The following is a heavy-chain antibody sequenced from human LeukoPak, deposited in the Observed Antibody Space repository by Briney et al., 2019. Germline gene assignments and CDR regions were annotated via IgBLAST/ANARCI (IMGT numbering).Heavy chain of an antibody. J-gene: IGHJ5*02. Sequence: ASXKXXXXAFXXTFTDYYIHXVRQAPGQGLEWMGRINPNSGGTNYAQKFQGRVTLTRDTSITTAYMDLSRLTSDDTAVYYCARDRTSTNWFDPWGQGTLVTVSS. CDR2: INPNSGGT. CDR1: XXTFTDYY. V-gene: IGHV1-2*06. D-gene: IGHD2-2*01. CDR3: ARDRTSTNWFDP.